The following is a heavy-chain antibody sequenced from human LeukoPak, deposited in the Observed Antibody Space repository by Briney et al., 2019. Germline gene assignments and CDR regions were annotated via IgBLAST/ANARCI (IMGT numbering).Heavy chain of an antibody. Sequence: SETLSLTCTVSGGSISSYYWSWIRQPPGKGLEWIGYIYYSGSTNYNPSLKSRVTISVDTSKNQFSLELSSVTAADTAVYYCAREGLSGSYYEWGQGTLVTVSS. V-gene: IGHV4-59*01. CDR3: AREGLSGSYYE. CDR1: GGSISSYY. J-gene: IGHJ4*02. D-gene: IGHD1-26*01. CDR2: IYYSGST.